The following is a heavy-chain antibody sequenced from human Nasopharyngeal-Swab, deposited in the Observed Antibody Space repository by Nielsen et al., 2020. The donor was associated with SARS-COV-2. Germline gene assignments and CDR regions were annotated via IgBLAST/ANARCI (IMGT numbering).Heavy chain of an antibody. J-gene: IGHJ5*02. CDR3: ARASRGWS. Sequence: GESLKISCEASGFDFGSHAMNWVRQAPGKGLEWVSYISTSGVTIHYADSVRGRFTISRDNAKKSLYLQMNSLRAEDTAVYYCARASRGWSWGQGTLVTVSS. CDR1: GFDFGSHA. D-gene: IGHD6-19*01. V-gene: IGHV3-48*03. CDR2: ISTSGVTI.